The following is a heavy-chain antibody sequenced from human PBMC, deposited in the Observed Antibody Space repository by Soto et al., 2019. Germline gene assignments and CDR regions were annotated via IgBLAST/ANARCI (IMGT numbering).Heavy chain of an antibody. CDR2: ISTNGNVK. V-gene: IGHV3-30*03. D-gene: IGHD3-3*01. CDR3: ARVCGHDFWFFDF. J-gene: IGHJ4*02. Sequence: QVQLVESGGGVVQPGRSMTLSCTVSGFTFRSHSMHWVRQAPGTGLEWLADISTNGNVKYDADSVKGRFNTTRDNSENPLYLLVNSLGAEDTGVYYGARVCGHDFWFFDFLGQGALV. CDR1: GFTFRSHS.